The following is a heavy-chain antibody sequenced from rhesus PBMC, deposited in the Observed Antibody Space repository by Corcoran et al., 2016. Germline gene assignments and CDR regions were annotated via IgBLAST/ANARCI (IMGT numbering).Heavy chain of an antibody. V-gene: IGHV3-178*01. CDR2: ISNGGGST. J-gene: IGHJ4*01. CDR3: ARDGAGPFDY. CDR1: GFTFRDYY. D-gene: IGHD6-31*01. Sequence: EVQLVESGGGLAKPGGSLRLSCAASGFTFRDYYMDWVRQAPGKGLEWVSRISNGGGSTGYADSVKGRFTISRENAKNTLYLQMNSLRVEDTAVYYCARDGAGPFDYWGQGVLVTVSS.